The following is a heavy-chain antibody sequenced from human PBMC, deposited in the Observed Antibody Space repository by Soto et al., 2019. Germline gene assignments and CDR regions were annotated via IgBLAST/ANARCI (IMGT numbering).Heavy chain of an antibody. V-gene: IGHV3-30-3*01. D-gene: IGHD3-3*01. CDR3: ARDTRITIFGVVIIYFDY. CDR2: ISYDGSNK. J-gene: IGHJ4*02. CDR1: GFTFSTYA. Sequence: GGSLRLSCAASGFTFSTYAMHRVRQAPGKGLEWVAVISYDGSNKSYADSVKGRFTISRDNSKNTLYLQMNSLRAEDTAVYYCARDTRITIFGVVIIYFDYWGQGTLVTVSS.